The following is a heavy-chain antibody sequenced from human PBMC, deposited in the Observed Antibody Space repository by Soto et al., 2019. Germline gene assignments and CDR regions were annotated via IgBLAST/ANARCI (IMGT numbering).Heavy chain of an antibody. J-gene: IGHJ4*02. Sequence: GGSLRLSCVGSGFNFGDYGMHWVRHTPGKGLEWVAVIGNDGAARFYGDSVKGRFSISRDNSRSTFYLQMNSLRPEDTAMYYCVKETIAVAAPNFFGFWGQGTQVTVSS. CDR1: GFNFGDYG. CDR3: VKETIAVAAPNFFGF. CDR2: IGNDGAAR. D-gene: IGHD6-19*01. V-gene: IGHV3-30*18.